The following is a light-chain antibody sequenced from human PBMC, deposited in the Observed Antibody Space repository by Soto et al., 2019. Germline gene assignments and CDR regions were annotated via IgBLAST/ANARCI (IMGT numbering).Light chain of an antibody. V-gene: IGLV2-8*01. CDR1: SSDVGGYQS. Sequence: QSVLTQPPSASGTPGQSVTISCTGTSSDVGGYQSVSGYQQRPGKAPILMIYEDSKRPSGVPDRFAGCKSGNTASLDVSRLQAADEAYYYCRSYAGRDNVGVFGTGTKLTVL. J-gene: IGLJ1*01. CDR3: RSYAGRDNVGV. CDR2: EDS.